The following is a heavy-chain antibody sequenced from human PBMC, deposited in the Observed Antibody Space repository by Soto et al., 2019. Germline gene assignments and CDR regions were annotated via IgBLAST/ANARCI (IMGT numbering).Heavy chain of an antibody. Sequence: QVQLQESGPGLVKPSQTLSLTCTVSGGSISSGGYYWSWIRQHPGKGLEWIGYIYYSGSTYYNPCRKSRVTISVDTSKNQFSLKLSSVTAADTAVYYCARLVKRAFYSSSSVFDPWGQGTLVTVSS. V-gene: IGHV4-31*03. D-gene: IGHD6-6*01. CDR2: IYYSGST. J-gene: IGHJ5*02. CDR3: ARLVKRAFYSSSSVFDP. CDR1: GGSISSGGYY.